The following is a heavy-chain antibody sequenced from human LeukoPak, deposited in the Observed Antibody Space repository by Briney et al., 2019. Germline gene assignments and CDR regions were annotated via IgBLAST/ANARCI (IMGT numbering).Heavy chain of an antibody. CDR3: ARGVEMATIPNWFDP. D-gene: IGHD5-24*01. V-gene: IGHV3-21*01. CDR2: ISRSSNYI. CDR1: GFTFSTYN. J-gene: IGHJ5*02. Sequence: GGSLRLSCAASGFTFSTYNMNWVHQAPGKGLEWVSSISRSSNYIYYADSVRGRFTISRDNAKNSLYLQMNSLRAEDTAVYYCARGVEMATIPNWFDPWGQGTLVTVSS.